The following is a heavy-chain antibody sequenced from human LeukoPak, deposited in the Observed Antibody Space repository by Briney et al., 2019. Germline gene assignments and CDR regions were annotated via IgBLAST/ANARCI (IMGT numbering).Heavy chain of an antibody. Sequence: GGSPRLSCAASGFTFSSYAMHWVRQAPGEGLEWVTFIRYDGSNKYYADSVKGRFTISRDNSKNTLYLQMNSLRAEDTAVYYCAKGSKEVLFTRDHYMDVWGKGTTVTISS. CDR1: GFTFSSYA. J-gene: IGHJ6*03. CDR3: AKGSKEVLFTRDHYMDV. D-gene: IGHD3-3*01. CDR2: IRYDGSNK. V-gene: IGHV3-30*02.